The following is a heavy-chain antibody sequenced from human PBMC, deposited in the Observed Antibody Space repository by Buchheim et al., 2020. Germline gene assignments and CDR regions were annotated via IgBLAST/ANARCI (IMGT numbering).Heavy chain of an antibody. CDR1: GFTFSSYW. D-gene: IGHD6-13*01. Sequence: EVQLVESGGGLVQPGGSLRLSCAASGFTFSSYWMSWVRQAPGKGLEWVANIKQDGSEKYYVDSVKGRFTISRDNAKNSLYLQMNRLRAEDTAVYYCARDQYSSSWYGGYYYYYMDVWGKGTT. CDR2: IKQDGSEK. V-gene: IGHV3-7*01. J-gene: IGHJ6*03. CDR3: ARDQYSSSWYGGYYYYYMDV.